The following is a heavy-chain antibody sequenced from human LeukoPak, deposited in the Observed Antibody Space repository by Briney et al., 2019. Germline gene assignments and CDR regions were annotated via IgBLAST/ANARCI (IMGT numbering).Heavy chain of an antibody. J-gene: IGHJ4*02. V-gene: IGHV3-66*01. D-gene: IGHD3-9*01. Sequence: GGSLRLSCAASGFTVSDNYMSWVRQAPGKGLEWVSIIYTAGSIYYADSVKGRFTTSRDNSKNTLYLQMNSLRAEDTAVYYCATDYDVLTGYYSDVGYWGQGTLVTVSS. CDR3: ATDYDVLTGYYSDVGY. CDR2: IYTAGSI. CDR1: GFTVSDNY.